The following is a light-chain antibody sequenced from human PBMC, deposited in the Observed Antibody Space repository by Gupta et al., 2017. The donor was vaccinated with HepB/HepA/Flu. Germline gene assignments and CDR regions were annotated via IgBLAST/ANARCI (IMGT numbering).Light chain of an antibody. V-gene: IGLV2-14*03. Sequence: QSALTQPASVSGSPGQSITISCPGTSSDVGAYNYVSWYQQHPGRAPKLMIYDVSNRPSGVSNRFSGSKSGNTASLTISGLQAEDESDYYCSSYTSINTHVFGTGTKVTVL. J-gene: IGLJ1*01. CDR1: SSDVGAYNY. CDR2: DVS. CDR3: SSYTSINTHV.